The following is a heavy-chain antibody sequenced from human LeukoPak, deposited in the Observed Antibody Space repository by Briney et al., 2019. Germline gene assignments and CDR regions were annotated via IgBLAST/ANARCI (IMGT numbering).Heavy chain of an antibody. Sequence: SVKVSCKASGGTFSSYAISWVRQAPGQGLEWMGRIIPILGIANYAQKFQGRVTITADKSTSTAYMELSSLRSEDTAVYYCARDGGYSSSWYNYRGQGTLVTVSS. CDR1: GGTFSSYA. CDR2: IIPILGIA. D-gene: IGHD6-13*01. CDR3: ARDGGYSSSWYNY. V-gene: IGHV1-69*04. J-gene: IGHJ4*02.